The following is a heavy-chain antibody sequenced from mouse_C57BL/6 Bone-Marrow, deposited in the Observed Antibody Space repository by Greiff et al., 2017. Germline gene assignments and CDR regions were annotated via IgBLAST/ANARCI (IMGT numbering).Heavy chain of an antibody. D-gene: IGHD1-1*01. CDR3: ARFPTVVARGY. J-gene: IGHJ2*01. V-gene: IGHV1-81*01. CDR1: GYTFTSYG. CDR2: IYPRSGNT. Sequence: VKLQESGAELARPGASVKLSCKASGYTFTSYGISWVKQRTGQGLEWIGEIYPRSGNTYYNEKFKGKATLTADKSSSTAYMELRSLTSEDSAVYFCARFPTVVARGYWGQGTTLTVSS.